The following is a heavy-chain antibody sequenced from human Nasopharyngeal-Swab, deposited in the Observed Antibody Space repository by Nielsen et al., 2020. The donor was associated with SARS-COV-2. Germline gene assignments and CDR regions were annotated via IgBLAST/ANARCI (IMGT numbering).Heavy chain of an antibody. Sequence: ESLKISCAASGFTFSSLWMSWVRQVPGKRLEWVADINPDGSEKFYVDSVKGRFTISRDNAKNSMSLQMNSLRVEDTAVYYCARDWSRAADVWGQGTMVTVSS. CDR2: INPDGSEK. J-gene: IGHJ3*01. CDR3: ARDWSRAADV. V-gene: IGHV3-7*01. D-gene: IGHD2-15*01. CDR1: GFTFSSLW.